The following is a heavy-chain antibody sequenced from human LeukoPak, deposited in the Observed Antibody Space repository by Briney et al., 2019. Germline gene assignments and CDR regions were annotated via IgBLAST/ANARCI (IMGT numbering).Heavy chain of an antibody. CDR2: ISPYNSNT. J-gene: IGHJ4*02. V-gene: IGHV1-18*04. Sequence: ASVKVSCKASGYTFTGYYMHWVRPAPGQGLEWMGGISPYNSNTNYAQKLQGRVTMTADTSTSTAYLELRSLRSDDTAVYSCARESRFFGRGGYVSDNCGQGTQITVSS. D-gene: IGHD6-19*01. CDR3: ARESRFFGRGGYVSDN. CDR1: GYTFTGYY.